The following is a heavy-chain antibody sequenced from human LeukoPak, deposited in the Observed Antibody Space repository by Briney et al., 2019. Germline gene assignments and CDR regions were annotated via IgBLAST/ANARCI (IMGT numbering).Heavy chain of an antibody. CDR3: AGDRGGGAGLFDP. CDR1: GGTFSSYA. Sequence: RSSVKVACKASGGTFSSYAISWVRQAPGQGLEWMGRIIPIFGTANYAQKFQGRVTITTDESTSTAYMELSSLRSEDTAVYYCAGDRGGGAGLFDPWGQGTLVTVSS. V-gene: IGHV1-69*05. D-gene: IGHD3-10*01. J-gene: IGHJ5*02. CDR2: IIPIFGTA.